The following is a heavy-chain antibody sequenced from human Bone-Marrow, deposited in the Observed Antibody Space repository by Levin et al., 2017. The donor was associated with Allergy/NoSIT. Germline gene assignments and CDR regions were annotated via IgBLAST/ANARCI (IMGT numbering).Heavy chain of an antibody. D-gene: IGHD2-15*01. Sequence: RGESLKISCAASGFTFSNAWMSWVRQAPGKGLEWVGRIKSKTDGGTTDYAAPVKGRFTISRDDSKNTLYLQMNSLKTEDTAVYYCTTRYCSGGSCYFAFDIWGQGTMVTVSS. CDR1: GFTFSNAW. CDR3: TTRYCSGGSCYFAFDI. CDR2: IKSKTDGGTT. V-gene: IGHV3-15*01. J-gene: IGHJ3*02.